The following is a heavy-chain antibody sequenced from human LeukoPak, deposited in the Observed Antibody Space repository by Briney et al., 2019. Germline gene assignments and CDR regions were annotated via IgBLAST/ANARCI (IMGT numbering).Heavy chain of an antibody. CDR2: INHSGST. CDR1: GGSFSGYY. V-gene: IGHV4-34*01. Sequence: PSETLSLTCAVYGGSFSGYYWSWIRQPPGKGLEWIGEINHSGSTNYNPSLKSRVTISVDTSKNQFSLKLSPVTAADTAVYYCARVYYDFWSGFERDAFDIWGQGTMVTVSS. D-gene: IGHD3-3*01. J-gene: IGHJ3*02. CDR3: ARVYYDFWSGFERDAFDI.